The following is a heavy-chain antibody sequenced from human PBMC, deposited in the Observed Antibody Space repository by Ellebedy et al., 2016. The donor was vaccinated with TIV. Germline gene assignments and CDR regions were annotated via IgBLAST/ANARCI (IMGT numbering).Heavy chain of an antibody. V-gene: IGHV3-7*01. Sequence: PGGSLRLSCVTSGFTFSIYWMSWVRQAPGKGLEWVANTDHDGRVKFYVDSVKGRFTISRDNAKNSLYLQLNSLRVDDTAMYYCATDKVCFTFDIWGRGTMVTVSS. J-gene: IGHJ3*02. CDR1: GFTFSIYW. CDR3: ATDKVCFTFDI. CDR2: TDHDGRVK.